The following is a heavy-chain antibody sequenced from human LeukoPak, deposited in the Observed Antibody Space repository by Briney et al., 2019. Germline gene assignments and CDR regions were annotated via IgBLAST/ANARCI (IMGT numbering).Heavy chain of an antibody. CDR2: IYHSGST. CDR3: ARVKSFVVVPAATRGYYFDY. V-gene: IGHV4-39*07. CDR1: GGSISSSSYY. D-gene: IGHD2-2*01. Sequence: SETLSLTCTVSGGSISSSSYYWGWIRQPPGEGLEWIGYIYHSGSTYYNPSLKSRVTISVDRSKNQFSLKLSSVTAADTAVYYCARVKSFVVVPAATRGYYFDYWGQGTLVTVSS. J-gene: IGHJ4*02.